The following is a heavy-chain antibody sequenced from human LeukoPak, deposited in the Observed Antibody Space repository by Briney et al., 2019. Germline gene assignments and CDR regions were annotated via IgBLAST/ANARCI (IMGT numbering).Heavy chain of an antibody. Sequence: SETLSLTCSISGGSISSKTYKSGWIRQPPGKGLEWFGSTYYTGSTHYNPYLKSRVTISVDTSKTQFSLKLSSVTAADTAVYYCARMKYSSSWYRYYYYYYMDVWGKGTTVTISS. J-gene: IGHJ6*03. CDR2: TYYTGST. CDR3: ARMKYSSSWYRYYYYYYMDV. V-gene: IGHV4-39*07. D-gene: IGHD6-13*01. CDR1: GGSISSKTYK.